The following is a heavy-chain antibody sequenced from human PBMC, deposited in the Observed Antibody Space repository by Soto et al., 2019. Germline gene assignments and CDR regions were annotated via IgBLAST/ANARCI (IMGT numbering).Heavy chain of an antibody. CDR1: GGSFSGYY. D-gene: IGHD2-21*01. J-gene: IGHJ5*02. CDR3: ARGREVVIAIQGCFDP. CDR2: INHSGST. V-gene: IGHV4-34*01. Sequence: PSETLSLTCAVYGGSFSGYYWSWIRQPPGKGLEWIGEINHSGSTNYNPSLKSRVTISVDTSKNQFSLKLSSVTAADTAVYYCARGREVVIAIQGCFDPWGQGTLVTVSS.